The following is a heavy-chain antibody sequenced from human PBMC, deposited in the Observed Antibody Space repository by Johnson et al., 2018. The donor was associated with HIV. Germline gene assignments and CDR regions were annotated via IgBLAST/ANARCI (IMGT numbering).Heavy chain of an antibody. CDR2: ISYDGSNK. CDR1: GFTFSSYG. Sequence: QVQLVESGGGVVQPGGSLRLSCAASGFTFSSYGIHWVRQAPGKGPEWVAVISYDGSNKYYADSVKGRFTISRDNSKNTLYLQMNSLRAEDTAVYYCARDATYYYDSSGYHDAFDIWGQGTMVTVSS. CDR3: ARDATYYYDSSGYHDAFDI. D-gene: IGHD3-22*01. J-gene: IGHJ3*02. V-gene: IGHV3-30*19.